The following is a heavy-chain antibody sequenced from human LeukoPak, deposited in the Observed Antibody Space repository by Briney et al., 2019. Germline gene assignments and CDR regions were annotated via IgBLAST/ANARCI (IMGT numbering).Heavy chain of an antibody. J-gene: IGHJ1*01. CDR3: AKALLPYSSSWYFQH. CDR2: ISGSGGST. Sequence: GGSLRLSCAASGFTFSSYAMSWVRQAPGKGLEWVSAISGSGGSTYYADSVKGRFTISRDNSKNTLYLQMNSLRAEDTAVYYCAKALLPYSSSWYFQHWGQGTLVTVSS. CDR1: GFTFSSYA. V-gene: IGHV3-23*01. D-gene: IGHD6-13*01.